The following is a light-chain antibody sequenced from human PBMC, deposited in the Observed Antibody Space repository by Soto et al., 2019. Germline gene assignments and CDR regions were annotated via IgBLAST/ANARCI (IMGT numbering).Light chain of an antibody. V-gene: IGKV2-28*01. CDR1: QSLLHSNGYNY. CDR3: MQALQTHCGVFT. J-gene: IGKJ3*01. Sequence: DIVMTQSPLSLPVTPGEPASISCRSSQSLLHSNGYNYLDWYLQKPGQSPQLLIYLGSNRASGVPDRISGSGSGTDFTLKISRVEAEDVGVYYCMQALQTHCGVFTFGRGTKVDIK. CDR2: LGS.